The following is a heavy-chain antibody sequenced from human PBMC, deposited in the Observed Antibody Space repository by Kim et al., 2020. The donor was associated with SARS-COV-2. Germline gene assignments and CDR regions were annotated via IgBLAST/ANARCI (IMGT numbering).Heavy chain of an antibody. CDR1: GFTFSSYS. Sequence: GGSLRLSCAASGFTFSSYSMNWVRQAPGKGLEWVSSISSSSYIYYADSVKGRFTISRDNAKNSLYLQMNSLRAEDTAVYYCARDDITIFGVVTHMDVWGKGTTVTVSS. CDR2: ISSSSYI. D-gene: IGHD3-3*01. V-gene: IGHV3-21*01. CDR3: ARDDITIFGVVTHMDV. J-gene: IGHJ6*03.